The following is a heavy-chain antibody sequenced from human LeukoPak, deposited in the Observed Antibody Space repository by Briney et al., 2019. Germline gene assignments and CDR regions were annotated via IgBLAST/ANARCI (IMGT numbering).Heavy chain of an antibody. J-gene: IGHJ4*02. CDR3: ARVPNYDSSGYYYFPFDY. V-gene: IGHV3-21*01. CDR2: ISSSSSYI. CDR1: GFTFSSYG. D-gene: IGHD3-22*01. Sequence: GGSLRLSCAASGFTFSSYGMNWVRQAPGKGLEWVSSISSSSSYIYYADSVKGRFTISRDNAKNSLYLQMNSLRAEDTAVYYCARVPNYDSSGYYYFPFDYWGQGTLVTVSS.